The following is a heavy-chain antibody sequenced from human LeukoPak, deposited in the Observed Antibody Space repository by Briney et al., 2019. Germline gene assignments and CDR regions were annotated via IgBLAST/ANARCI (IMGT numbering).Heavy chain of an antibody. CDR1: GGSLSSGGYS. V-gene: IGHV4-30-2*01. D-gene: IGHD3-22*01. Sequence: SETLSLTCAVSGGSLSSGGYSWSWIRQPPGKGLEWIGYIYHGGSTYYNPSLKSRVTISVDRSKNQFSLKLSSVTAADTAVYYCAIGSSGYYPEYFQHWGQGTLVTVSS. J-gene: IGHJ1*01. CDR3: AIGSSGYYPEYFQH. CDR2: IYHGGST.